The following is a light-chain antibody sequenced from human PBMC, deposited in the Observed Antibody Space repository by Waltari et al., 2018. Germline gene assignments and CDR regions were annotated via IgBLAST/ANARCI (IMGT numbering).Light chain of an antibody. CDR1: QSVLHTNNKDY. Sequence: DIVMTQSPDSLGVSLGERATINCKSSQSVLHTNNKDYLAWYQQKPGQPPKLRIYWASTRECGVPDRFSGSGSGTSFTLTISSLQAEDVAVYYCQQYYSTPNTFGQGTKLEIK. CDR3: QQYYSTPNT. CDR2: WAS. V-gene: IGKV4-1*01. J-gene: IGKJ2*01.